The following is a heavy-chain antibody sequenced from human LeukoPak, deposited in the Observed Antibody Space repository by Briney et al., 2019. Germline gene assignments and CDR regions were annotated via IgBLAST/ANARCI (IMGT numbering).Heavy chain of an antibody. CDR3: AKEGYCGGDCLEYFQH. CDR1: GFMFSSYW. V-gene: IGHV3-74*01. Sequence: GGSLRLSCVASGFMFSSYWMNWVRQAPGKGLVWVSRINSDGSSTSYADSVKGRFTISRDNSKNTLYLQLNSLRAEDTAVYYCAKEGYCGGDCLEYFQHWGQGTLVTVSS. D-gene: IGHD2-21*02. CDR2: INSDGSST. J-gene: IGHJ1*01.